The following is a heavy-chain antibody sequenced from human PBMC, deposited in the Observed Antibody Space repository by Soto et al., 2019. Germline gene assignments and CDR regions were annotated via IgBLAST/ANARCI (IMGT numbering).Heavy chain of an antibody. J-gene: IGHJ3*02. CDR3: ARDPHASSGYYSAHDAFDI. V-gene: IGHV4-30-4*01. Sequence: SETLSLTCTVSGGSISSGDYYWSWIRQPPGKGLEWIGYIYYSGSTYYNPSLKSRVTISVDTSKNQFSLKLSSVTAADTAVYYCARDPHASSGYYSAHDAFDIWGQGTMVTVSS. D-gene: IGHD3-22*01. CDR1: GGSISSGDYY. CDR2: IYYSGST.